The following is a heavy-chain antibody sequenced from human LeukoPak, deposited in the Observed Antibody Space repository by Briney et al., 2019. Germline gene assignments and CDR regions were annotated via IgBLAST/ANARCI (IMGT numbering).Heavy chain of an antibody. CDR2: IYYSGST. D-gene: IGHD6-13*01. J-gene: IGHJ5*02. CDR1: GGSFSSYY. V-gene: IGHV4-39*07. CDR3: ARCPRPQLGWFDP. Sequence: SETLSLTCAVYGGSFSSYYWGWIRQPAGKGLEWIGIIYYSGSTYYNPSLKSRVTISVDTSKNQFSLKLSSVTAADTAVYYCARCPRPQLGWFDPWGQGTLVTVSS.